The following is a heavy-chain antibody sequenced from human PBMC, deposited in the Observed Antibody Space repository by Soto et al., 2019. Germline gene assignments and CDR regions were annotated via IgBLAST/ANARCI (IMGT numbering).Heavy chain of an antibody. CDR3: AKVVVPAAMVNYYYGMDV. CDR1: GFTFSGYA. J-gene: IGHJ6*02. CDR2: TSWDGNNK. D-gene: IGHD2-2*01. Sequence: QVQLVESGGGVVQPGGSLRLSCAASGFTFSGYAMHWVRQPPGKGLEWVAVTSWDGNNKYYADSLKGRFTISRDNSKNTLYLQMNSLRAEDMAVYYCAKVVVPAAMVNYYYGMDVWGQGTTVTVSS. V-gene: IGHV3-30*04.